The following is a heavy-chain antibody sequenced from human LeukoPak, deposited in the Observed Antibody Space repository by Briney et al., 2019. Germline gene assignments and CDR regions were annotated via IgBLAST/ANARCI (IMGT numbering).Heavy chain of an antibody. D-gene: IGHD3-22*01. CDR3: ARDSSGYWVDAFDI. Sequence: GGSLRLSCAASGFTFSSYWMSWVRQAPGKGLEWVANIKQDGSEKYYVDSVKGRFTISRDNAKNSLYLQMNSLRAEDTAVYYCARDSSGYWVDAFDIWGQGTMVTVSS. J-gene: IGHJ3*02. CDR1: GFTFSSYW. CDR2: IKQDGSEK. V-gene: IGHV3-7*05.